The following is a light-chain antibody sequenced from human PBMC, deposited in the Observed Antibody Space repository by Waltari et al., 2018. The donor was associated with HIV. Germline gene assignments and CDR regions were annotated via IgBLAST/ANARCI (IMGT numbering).Light chain of an antibody. V-gene: IGLV2-11*01. CDR1: SRAVGAYNS. CDR2: DVS. CDR3: CSYAGSYTRV. J-gene: IGLJ3*02. Sequence: QSALTQPRSVSGSPGQSVTIPCTGTSRAVGAYNSVSWYQQHPGKAPKVIISDVSKRPSGVPDRFSGSKSGNTASLTISGLQAEDEADYYCCSYAGSYTRVFGGGTKLTVL.